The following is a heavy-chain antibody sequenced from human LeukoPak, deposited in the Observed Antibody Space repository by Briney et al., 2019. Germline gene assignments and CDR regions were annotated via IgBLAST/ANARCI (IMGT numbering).Heavy chain of an antibody. V-gene: IGHV3-15*01. CDR1: GFTFSIYA. CDR3: TTVGLYDILTGHYHDSFDR. J-gene: IGHJ3*01. CDR2: IKGKVDGGTK. Sequence: GGSLRLSCAASGFTFSIYAMSWVRQAPGKGLEWVGRIKGKVDGGTKDHAEPVKGRFTISRDDSKNTLYLQMNSLKTEDTAVYYCTTVGLYDILTGHYHDSFDRWGQGTMVTVSS. D-gene: IGHD3-9*01.